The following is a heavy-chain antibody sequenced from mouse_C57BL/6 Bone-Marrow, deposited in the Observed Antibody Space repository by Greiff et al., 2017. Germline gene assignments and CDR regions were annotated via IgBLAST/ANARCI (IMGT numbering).Heavy chain of an antibody. Sequence: QVQLQQSGAELARPGASVKLSCKASGYTFTSYGISWVKQRTGQGLEWIGEIYPRSGNTYYNEKFKGKATLTADKSSSTAYMELRSLTSEDSAVYFCARGSSYRCAYWGQGTLVTVSA. CDR3: ARGSSYRCAY. CDR2: IYPRSGNT. D-gene: IGHD1-1*01. CDR1: GYTFTSYG. J-gene: IGHJ3*01. V-gene: IGHV1-81*01.